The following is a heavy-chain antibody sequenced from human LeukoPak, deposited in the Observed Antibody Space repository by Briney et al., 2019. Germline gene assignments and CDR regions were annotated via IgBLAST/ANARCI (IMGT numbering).Heavy chain of an antibody. D-gene: IGHD4-17*01. CDR3: ARDYHYGQVDY. CDR1: GFTFSAYG. J-gene: IGHJ4*02. CDR2: VSGADGTT. Sequence: PGGSLRLSCAASGFTFSAYGMSWVRQSPRKGLEWVSGVSGADGTTYYADSVEGRFTISRDNAKNTLYLQMNSLRAEDTAVYYCARDYHYGQVDYWGQGALVTVSS. V-gene: IGHV3-23*01.